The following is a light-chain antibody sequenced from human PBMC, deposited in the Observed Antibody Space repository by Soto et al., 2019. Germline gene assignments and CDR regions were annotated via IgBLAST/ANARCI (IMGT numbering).Light chain of an antibody. V-gene: IGKV1-17*01. J-gene: IGKJ5*01. CDR1: QVITND. CDR2: AAS. Sequence: IQMTQSPSSLSASVGDRVTITCRASQVITNDLGWYQQKPGKAPRRLIYAASSLQSGVPSRFSGSGSGTEFTLTISSLQSEDFAVYYCQQYHNWPITFGQGTRLEIK. CDR3: QQYHNWPIT.